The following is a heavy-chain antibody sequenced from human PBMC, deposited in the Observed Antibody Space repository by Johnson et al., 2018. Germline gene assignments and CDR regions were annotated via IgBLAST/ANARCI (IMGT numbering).Heavy chain of an antibody. D-gene: IGHD3-3*01. CDR2: IIPILGIA. V-gene: IGHV1-69*09. Sequence: QVQLVESGAEVKKPGSSVKVSCRASGGTFSSYTISWVRQAPGQGLEWMGRIIPILGIATYAQKFQGRVTITAEKSTSTAYMELSSLRSEDTAVYSCARDLSFSPDDFWSGLPNMDVWGKGTTVTVSS. CDR1: GGTFSSYT. CDR3: ARDLSFSPDDFWSGLPNMDV. J-gene: IGHJ6*03.